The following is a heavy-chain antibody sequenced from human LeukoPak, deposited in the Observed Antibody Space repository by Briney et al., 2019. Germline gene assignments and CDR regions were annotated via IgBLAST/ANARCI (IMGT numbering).Heavy chain of an antibody. J-gene: IGHJ3*02. CDR3: ARLPVDAFDI. D-gene: IGHD1-14*01. CDR1: GFTFISYW. V-gene: IGHV3-7*01. CDR2: IKQDGSEK. Sequence: GGSLRLSCAASGFTFISYWMSWVRQAPGKGLEWVANIKQDGSEKYYVDSVKGRFTISRDNAKNTLYLQMGSLRAEDMAVYYCARLPVDAFDIWGQGTMVTVSS.